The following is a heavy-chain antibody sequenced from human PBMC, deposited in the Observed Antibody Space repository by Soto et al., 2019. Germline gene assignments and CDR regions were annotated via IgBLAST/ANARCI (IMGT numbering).Heavy chain of an antibody. V-gene: IGHV1-8*01. D-gene: IGHD4-17*01. Sequence: QVQLVQSGAEMKKPGASVKVSCKASGYAFTSYDINWVRQATGQGLEWMGWMNPNSGDTGYAQNFQGRVTLTRDTSISTAYMELSNLRSDDTAVYYCASDYGGNSGWFDPWGQGTLVTVSS. CDR3: ASDYGGNSGWFDP. J-gene: IGHJ5*02. CDR1: GYAFTSYD. CDR2: MNPNSGDT.